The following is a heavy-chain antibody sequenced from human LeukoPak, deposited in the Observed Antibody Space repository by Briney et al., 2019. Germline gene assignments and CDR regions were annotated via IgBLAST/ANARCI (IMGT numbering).Heavy chain of an antibody. J-gene: IGHJ5*02. Sequence: PSETLSLTCAVSGYSISSDYYWGWIRQPPGKGLERIGSIYHSGSTYYNPSLKSRVTISVDTSKNQFSLKLSSVIAADTAVYYCARQGREDNWFDPWGQGTLVTVSS. D-gene: IGHD5-24*01. CDR1: GYSISSDYY. CDR3: ARQGREDNWFDP. CDR2: IYHSGST. V-gene: IGHV4-38-2*01.